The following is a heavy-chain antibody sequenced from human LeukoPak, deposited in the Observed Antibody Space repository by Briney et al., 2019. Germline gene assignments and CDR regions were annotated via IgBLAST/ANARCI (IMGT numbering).Heavy chain of an antibody. Sequence: PSETLSLTCTVSGGSISSGGYYWSWIRQHPGKGLEWIGYIYYSGSTYYNPSLKSRVTISVDTPKNQFSLKLSSVTAADTAVYYCAYGYMYYMDVWGKGTTVTVSS. D-gene: IGHD5-24*01. CDR3: AYGYMYYMDV. CDR2: IYYSGST. V-gene: IGHV4-31*03. J-gene: IGHJ6*03. CDR1: GGSISSGGYY.